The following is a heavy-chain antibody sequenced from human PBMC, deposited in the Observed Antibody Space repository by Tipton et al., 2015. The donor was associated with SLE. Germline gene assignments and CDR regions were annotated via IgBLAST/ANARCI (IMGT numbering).Heavy chain of an antibody. Sequence: TLSLTCAVYGGSFSGYYWSWIRQPPGKGLEWIGEINNSGSTNYNPSLKSRVTISLDTSKNQFSLKLTSVTAADTAVYYCARRVGIAAAGDGAFDIWGQGTMVTVSS. CDR2: INNSGST. CDR1: GGSFSGYY. CDR3: ARRVGIAAAGDGAFDI. D-gene: IGHD6-13*01. J-gene: IGHJ3*02. V-gene: IGHV4-34*01.